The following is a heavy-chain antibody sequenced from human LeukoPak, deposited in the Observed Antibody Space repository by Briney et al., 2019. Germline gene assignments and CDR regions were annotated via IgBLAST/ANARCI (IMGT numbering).Heavy chain of an antibody. CDR1: GGSISSGSYY. J-gene: IGHJ3*02. Sequence: SQTLSLTCTVSGGSISSGSYYWSWIRQPAGKGLEWIGRIYTSGSTNYNPSLKSRVTISVDTSKNQFSLKLSSVTAADTAVYYCAKGRSSSWYAEMDAFDIWGQGTMVTVSS. CDR2: IYTSGST. CDR3: AKGRSSSWYAEMDAFDI. V-gene: IGHV4-61*02. D-gene: IGHD6-13*01.